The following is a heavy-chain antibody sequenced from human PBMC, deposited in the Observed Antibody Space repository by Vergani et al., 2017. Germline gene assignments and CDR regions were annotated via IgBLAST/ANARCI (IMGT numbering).Heavy chain of an antibody. Sequence: QLQLQESGPGLVKPSETLSLTCTVSGGSISSYYWSWIRQPPGKGLEWIGYIYYSGSTNYNPSLKSRVTISVDTSKNQFSLNLRSVTAADTSIYYCARGITGTFDIWGQGTMVTVSS. D-gene: IGHD1-14*01. J-gene: IGHJ3*02. V-gene: IGHV4-59*08. CDR1: GGSISSYY. CDR2: IYYSGST. CDR3: ARGITGTFDI.